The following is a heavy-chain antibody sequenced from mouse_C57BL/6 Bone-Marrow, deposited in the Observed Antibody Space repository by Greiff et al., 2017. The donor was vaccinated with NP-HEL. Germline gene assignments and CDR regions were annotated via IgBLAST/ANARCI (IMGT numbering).Heavy chain of an antibody. J-gene: IGHJ1*03. CDR1: GYTFTDYN. CDR2: INPNNGGT. CDR3: ARREYYYGSSYWYFDV. Sequence: EVQLQQSGPELVKPGASVKIPCKASGYTFTDYNMDWVKQSHGKSLEWIGDINPNNGGTIYNQKFKGKATLTVDKSSSTAYMELRSLTSEDTAVYYCARREYYYGSSYWYFDVWGTGTTVTVSS. V-gene: IGHV1-18*01. D-gene: IGHD1-1*01.